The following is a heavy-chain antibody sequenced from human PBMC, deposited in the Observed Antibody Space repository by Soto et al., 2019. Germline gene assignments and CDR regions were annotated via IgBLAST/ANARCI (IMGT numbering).Heavy chain of an antibody. CDR3: ASWGSYRYGYSYYYMDV. Sequence: ASGKVSCKASGYTFTSYDINWVRQATGQGLEWMGWMNPNSGNTGYAQKFQGRVTMTRNTSISTAYMELSSLRSEDTAVYYCASWGSYRYGYSYYYMDVWGKGTTVTVSS. J-gene: IGHJ6*03. D-gene: IGHD3-16*02. V-gene: IGHV1-8*01. CDR1: GYTFTSYD. CDR2: MNPNSGNT.